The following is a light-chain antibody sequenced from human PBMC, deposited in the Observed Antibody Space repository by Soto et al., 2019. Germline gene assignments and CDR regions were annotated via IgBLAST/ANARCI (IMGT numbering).Light chain of an antibody. CDR2: GAS. CDR1: QSVSNNY. J-gene: IGKJ1*01. CDR3: QQRSNWPRT. V-gene: IGKV3-11*01. Sequence: IVLTQSPVTLSLPPGERATLSCRSSQSVSNNYLAWYQQKPGQAPRLLIYGASNRATGIPARFSGSGSGTDFTLTISSLEPEDFAVYYCQQRSNWPRTFGQGTMVDIK.